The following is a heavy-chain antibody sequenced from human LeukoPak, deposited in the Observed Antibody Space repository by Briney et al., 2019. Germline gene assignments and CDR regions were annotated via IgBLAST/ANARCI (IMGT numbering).Heavy chain of an antibody. CDR1: GGSFSGYY. V-gene: IGHV4-34*01. CDR2: INHSGST. J-gene: IGHJ4*02. Sequence: PSETLSLTCAVYGGSFSGYYRSWLPQPPGKGLEWGGDINHSGSTNHNTFLKSRVTISVDTSNTQFSLKLSSVTAADTAVYYCARAPYGDYVGVYFDYWGQGTLVTVSS. CDR3: ARAPYGDYVGVYFDY. D-gene: IGHD4-17*01.